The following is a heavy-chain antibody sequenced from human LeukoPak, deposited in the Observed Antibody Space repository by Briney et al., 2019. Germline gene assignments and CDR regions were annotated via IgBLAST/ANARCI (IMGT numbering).Heavy chain of an antibody. J-gene: IGHJ6*02. CDR2: INHSGST. CDR3: ARGRPMVGLLRGYGIDV. CDR1: GGSFSGYY. V-gene: IGHV4-34*01. Sequence: KSSETLSLTCAVYGGSFSGYYWSWIRQPPGKGLEWIGEINHSGSTNYNPSLKGRVTISVDTSKNQFSLKLSSVTAADTAVYYCARGRPMVGLLRGYGIDVWGQGTTVTVSS. D-gene: IGHD3-10*02.